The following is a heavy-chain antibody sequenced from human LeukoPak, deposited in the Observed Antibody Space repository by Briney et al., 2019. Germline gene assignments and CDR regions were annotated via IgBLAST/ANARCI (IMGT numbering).Heavy chain of an antibody. Sequence: TGGSLRLSCAASGFTFSSYGMHWVRQAPGKGLEWVAFIRCDGSNKYYADSVKGRFTISRDNSKNTLYLQMNSLRAEDTAVYYCAKTEKGYSYGNDAFDIWGQGTMVTVSS. CDR2: IRCDGSNK. V-gene: IGHV3-30*02. D-gene: IGHD5-18*01. CDR1: GFTFSSYG. J-gene: IGHJ3*02. CDR3: AKTEKGYSYGNDAFDI.